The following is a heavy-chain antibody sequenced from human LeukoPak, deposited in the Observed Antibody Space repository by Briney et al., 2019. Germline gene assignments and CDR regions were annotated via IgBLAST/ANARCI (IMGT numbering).Heavy chain of an antibody. J-gene: IGHJ3*01. V-gene: IGHV4-39*07. CDR3: ARDDYGDRNAFDV. D-gene: IGHD4-17*01. Sequence: SETLSLTCTVSGGSISSSSYYWGWIRQPPGKGLEWIGSIYYSGSTYYNPSLKSRVTISVDTSKNQFSLKLSSVTAADTAVYFCARDDYGDRNAFDVWGQGTLVTVSS. CDR2: IYYSGST. CDR1: GGSISSSSYY.